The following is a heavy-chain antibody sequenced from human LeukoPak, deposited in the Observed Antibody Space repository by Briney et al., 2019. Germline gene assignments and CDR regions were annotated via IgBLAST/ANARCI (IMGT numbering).Heavy chain of an antibody. J-gene: IGHJ4*02. Sequence: PGRSLRLSCAASEFTFSTYGMHWVRQAPGKGLEWVAVILSDGSNKYYADSVKGRFTISRDNSKNTLYLQMNSLRVEDAAVYHCAKGRGDPYFFDSWGQGTLVAVSS. CDR2: ILSDGSNK. V-gene: IGHV3-30*18. CDR1: EFTFSTYG. CDR3: AKGRGDPYFFDS. D-gene: IGHD3-10*01.